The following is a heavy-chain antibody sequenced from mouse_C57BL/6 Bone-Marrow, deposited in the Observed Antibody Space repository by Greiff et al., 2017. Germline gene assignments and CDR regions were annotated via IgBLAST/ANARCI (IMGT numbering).Heavy chain of an antibody. CDR3: TFYYSNPDY. CDR1: GFNTKDDY. D-gene: IGHD2-5*01. CDR2: IDPENGDT. V-gene: IGHV14-4*01. J-gene: IGHJ2*01. Sequence: EVQLQQSGAELVRPGASAKLSCTASGFNTKDDYMHWVKQRPEQGLAWIGWIDPENGDTAYASKFQGKATITADTSSNTAYLQLSSLTSEDTAVYYCTFYYSNPDYWGQGTTLTVSS.